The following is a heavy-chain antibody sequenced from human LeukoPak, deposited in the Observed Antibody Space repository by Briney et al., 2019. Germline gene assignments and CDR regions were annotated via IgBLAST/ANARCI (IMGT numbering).Heavy chain of an antibody. Sequence: ASVKVSCKASGYTFTSYGISWERQAPGQGLEWMGWISVYNGNMNYAQKFQGRVTMTTDTSTTTAYMELRSLRSDDTAVYYCARVHERWRLKNWGQGTLVTVSS. J-gene: IGHJ4*02. V-gene: IGHV1-18*01. CDR2: ISVYNGNM. CDR3: ARVHERWRLKN. CDR1: GYTFTSYG. D-gene: IGHD5-24*01.